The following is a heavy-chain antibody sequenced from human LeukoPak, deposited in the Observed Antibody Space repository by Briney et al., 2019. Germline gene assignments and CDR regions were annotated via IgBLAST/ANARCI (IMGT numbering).Heavy chain of an antibody. J-gene: IGHJ4*02. V-gene: IGHV4-39*01. D-gene: IGHD3-3*01. CDR2: IYYSGST. CDR1: GGSISSSSYY. Sequence: SETLSLTCTVSGGSISSSSYYWGWIRQPPGKGLEWIGSIYYSGSTYYNPSLKSRVTISVDTSKNQFSLKLSSVTAADTAVYYCARHYYDFWSGYYQFDYWGQGILVTVSS. CDR3: ARHYYDFWSGYYQFDY.